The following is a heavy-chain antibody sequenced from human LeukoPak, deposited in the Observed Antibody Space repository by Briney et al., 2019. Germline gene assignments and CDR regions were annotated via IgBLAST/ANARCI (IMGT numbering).Heavy chain of an antibody. Sequence: GGSLRLSYAVSGFTFSSYWMYWVRQAPGKGLEWVANIKQDGSEKFYVDSVRGRFTISRDNAKDSLYLQMNSLRAEDAALYCCAAGDDMDYWGQGTLVSVSS. CDR2: IKQDGSEK. D-gene: IGHD1-1*01. CDR3: AAGDDMDY. CDR1: GFTFSSYW. V-gene: IGHV3-7*01. J-gene: IGHJ4*02.